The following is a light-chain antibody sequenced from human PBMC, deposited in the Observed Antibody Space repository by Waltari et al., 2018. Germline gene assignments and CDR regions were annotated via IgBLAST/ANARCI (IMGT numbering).Light chain of an antibody. CDR1: QAISNY. V-gene: IGKV1-17*03. CDR2: AAS. Sequence: DIQMTQSPSAMSASVGDRVTITCRASQAISNYLAWFQQKPRQAPKRLIYAASNLPPGVPSRFSGSGSGTEFTLTISSLQPEDFATYYCLQHNSDPQTFGQGTKLEIK. CDR3: LQHNSDPQT. J-gene: IGKJ2*01.